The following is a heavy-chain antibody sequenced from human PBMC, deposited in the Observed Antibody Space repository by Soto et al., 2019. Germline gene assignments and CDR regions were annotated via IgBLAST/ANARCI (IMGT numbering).Heavy chain of an antibody. CDR2: IYYSGST. J-gene: IGHJ4*02. D-gene: IGHD4-17*01. Sequence: SATLSLTCVVSTFSISSGYYWCWIRQSPGKGLEWIAGIYYSGSTNYNPSLKSRVTISVDTSKNQFSLKLSSVTAADTAVYYCAKGPYGDFDYWGQGTLVTVSS. CDR1: TFSISSGYY. V-gene: IGHV4-38-2*01. CDR3: AKGPYGDFDY.